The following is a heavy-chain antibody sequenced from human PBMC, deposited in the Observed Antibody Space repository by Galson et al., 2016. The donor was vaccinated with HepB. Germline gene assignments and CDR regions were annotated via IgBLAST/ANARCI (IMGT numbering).Heavy chain of an antibody. CDR1: GGSISRGGYY. D-gene: IGHD3-22*01. CDR2: MFYSGTS. J-gene: IGHJ3*02. Sequence: TLSLTCIVSGGSISRGGYYWSWIRQHPGKGLEWIGFMFYSGTSNYNPSLKSRVTISIDTSKNQFSLKLTSVTAADTAVYYCAGGTYDSTGYAFDIWGQGTMVTVSS. V-gene: IGHV4-31*03. CDR3: AGGTYDSTGYAFDI.